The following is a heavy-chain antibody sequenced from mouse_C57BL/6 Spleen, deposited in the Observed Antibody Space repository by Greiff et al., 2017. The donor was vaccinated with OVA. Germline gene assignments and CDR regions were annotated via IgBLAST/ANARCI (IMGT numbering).Heavy chain of an antibody. J-gene: IGHJ2*01. Sequence: EVQLVESGPGLVKPSQSLSLTCSVTGYSITSGYYWNWIRQFPGNKLEWMGYISYDGSNNYNPSLKNRISITRDTSKNQFFLKLNSVTTEDTATYYCATDGYYFYFDYWGQGTTLTVSS. CDR2: ISYDGSN. CDR3: ATDGYYFYFDY. CDR1: GYSITSGYY. D-gene: IGHD2-3*01. V-gene: IGHV3-6*01.